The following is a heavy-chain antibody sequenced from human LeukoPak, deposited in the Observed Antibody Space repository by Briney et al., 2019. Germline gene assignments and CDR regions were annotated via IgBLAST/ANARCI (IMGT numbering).Heavy chain of an antibody. CDR3: ARGLLYGDYDFHFDY. J-gene: IGHJ4*02. CDR2: ISYDGSNK. D-gene: IGHD4-17*01. CDR1: GFTFSSYA. V-gene: IGHV3-30-3*01. Sequence: GRSLRLSCAASGFTFSSYAMHWVRQPPGNGLEWVAVISYDGSNKYYADSVKGRFTISRDHSKNTLYLQMNNLRAEDTAVYYCARGLLYGDYDFHFDYWGQGTLVTVSS.